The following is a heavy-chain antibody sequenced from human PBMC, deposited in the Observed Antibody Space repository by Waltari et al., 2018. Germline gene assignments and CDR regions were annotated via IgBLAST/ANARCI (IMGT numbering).Heavy chain of an antibody. CDR2: INHSGST. CDR1: GGSFSGYY. D-gene: IGHD3-22*01. J-gene: IGHJ1*01. Sequence: QVQLQQWGAGLLKPSETLSLTCAVYGGSFSGYYWSWIRQPPGKGLEWIGEINHSGSTNYNPSLKSRVTISVDTSKNQFSLKLSSVTAADTAVYYCARGPTYYYDSSGYFAEYFQHWGQGTLVTVSS. CDR3: ARGPTYYYDSSGYFAEYFQH. V-gene: IGHV4-34*01.